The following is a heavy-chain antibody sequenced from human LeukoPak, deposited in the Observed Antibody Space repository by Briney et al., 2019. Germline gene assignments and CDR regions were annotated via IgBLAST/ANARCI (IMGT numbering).Heavy chain of an antibody. J-gene: IGHJ4*02. CDR1: AFTFSSYA. V-gene: IGHV3-30*04. CDR3: ARAPRRLVQNYFDY. D-gene: IGHD3-9*01. CDR2: ISYDGSNK. Sequence: GGSLILSCAASAFTFSSYAIHWVRQAPAKGLEWVTVISYDGSNKYYADSVKGRFTISRDNSKNTLYLQMNSLRAEDTGVYYCARAPRRLVQNYFDYWGQGTLVTVSS.